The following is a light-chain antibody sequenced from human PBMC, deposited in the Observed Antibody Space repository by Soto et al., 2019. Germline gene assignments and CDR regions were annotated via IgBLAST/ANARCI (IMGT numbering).Light chain of an antibody. J-gene: IGKJ1*01. CDR1: QSISSY. CDR3: QQSYSTPPT. CDR2: AAS. V-gene: IGKV1-39*01. Sequence: DIQMTQSPSSLSASVGDRVTITCRASQSISSYLNWYQQKPGKAPKLLIYAASNLQSGVPSRFGGSGSGIDFTLTISSLQPEDFATYYCQQSYSTPPTFGQGTKVEIK.